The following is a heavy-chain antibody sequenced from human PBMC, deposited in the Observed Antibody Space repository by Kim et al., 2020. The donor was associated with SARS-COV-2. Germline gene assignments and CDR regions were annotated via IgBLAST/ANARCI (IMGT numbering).Heavy chain of an antibody. D-gene: IGHD1-1*01. V-gene: IGHV1-46*01. CDR1: GYTFTSYY. J-gene: IGHJ6*02. CDR3: ARDKTGTTLLRLPPNYYSGMDV. CDR2: INPSGGRT. Sequence: ASVKVSCKASGYTFTSYYMHWVRQAPGQGLEWMGIINPSGGRTSYAQKFQGRVTMTRDTSTSTVYMELSSLRSEDTAVYYCARDKTGTTLLRLPPNYYSGMDVWGQGTTVTVSS.